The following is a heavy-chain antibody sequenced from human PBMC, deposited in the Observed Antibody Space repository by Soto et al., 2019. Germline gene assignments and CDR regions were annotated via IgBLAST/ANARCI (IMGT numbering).Heavy chain of an antibody. J-gene: IGHJ6*02. CDR2: IVVGSGNT. Sequence: SVKVSCKASGFTFTSSAVQWVRQARGQRLEWIGWIVVGSGNTNYAQKFQGRVTITADESTSTAYMELSSLRSEDTAVYYCARDGVPQLVPSSYYYYYGMDIWGQGTTVTVSS. D-gene: IGHD6-13*01. CDR1: GFTFTSSA. CDR3: ARDGVPQLVPSSYYYYYGMDI. V-gene: IGHV1-58*01.